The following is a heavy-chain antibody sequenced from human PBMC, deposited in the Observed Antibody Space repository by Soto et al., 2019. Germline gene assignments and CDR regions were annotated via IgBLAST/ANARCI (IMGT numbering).Heavy chain of an antibody. CDR2: INAGNGNT. CDR1: GYTFTSYA. CDR3: ARAHYDFWSGYYDFDY. Sequence: ASVKVSCKASGYTFTSYAMHWVRQAPGQRLEWMGWINAGNGNTKYSQKFQGRATITRDTSASTAYMELSSLRSEDTAVYYCARAHYDFWSGYYDFDYWGQGTLVTVCS. V-gene: IGHV1-3*01. J-gene: IGHJ4*02. D-gene: IGHD3-3*01.